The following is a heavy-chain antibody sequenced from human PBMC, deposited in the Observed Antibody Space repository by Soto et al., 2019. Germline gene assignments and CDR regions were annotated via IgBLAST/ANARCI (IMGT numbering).Heavy chain of an antibody. CDR1: GGTFSSYA. Sequence: QVQLVQSGAEVKKPGSSVKVSCKASGGTFSSYAISWVRQAPGQGLEWMGGIIPIFGTANYAQKLQGRVTMNADEYTSTAFMELSSLSSEDTAVYYCASRRGGTIWYFDHWGRGTLVTVS. D-gene: IGHD2-15*01. V-gene: IGHV1-69*12. CDR3: ASRRGGTIWYFDH. CDR2: IIPIFGTA. J-gene: IGHJ2*01.